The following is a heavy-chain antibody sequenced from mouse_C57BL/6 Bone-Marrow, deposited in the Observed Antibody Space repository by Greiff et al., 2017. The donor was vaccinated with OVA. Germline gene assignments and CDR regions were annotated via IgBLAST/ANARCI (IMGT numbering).Heavy chain of an antibody. D-gene: IGHD1-1*01. CDR3: ARPPHYYGSSHWYFDV. CDR1: GYAFSSYW. Sequence: QVQLQQSGAELVKPGASVKISCKASGYAFSSYWMNWVKQRPGKGLEWIGQIYPGDGDTNYNGKFKGKATLTADKSSSTAYMQLSSLTSEDSAVYFCARPPHYYGSSHWYFDVWGTGTTVTVSS. V-gene: IGHV1-80*01. J-gene: IGHJ1*03. CDR2: IYPGDGDT.